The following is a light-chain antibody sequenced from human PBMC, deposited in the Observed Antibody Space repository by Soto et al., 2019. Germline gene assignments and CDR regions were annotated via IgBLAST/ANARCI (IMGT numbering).Light chain of an antibody. Sequence: EIVLTQSPATLSLSPGERATLSCRASQSVSSYLAWYQQKPGQAPRLLIYDASNRATGIPARFSGSGSGTDFTLTISSLEPEDFAVYYCQKRINCLYTFGQGTKLEIK. J-gene: IGKJ2*01. CDR3: QKRINCLYT. V-gene: IGKV3-11*01. CDR2: DAS. CDR1: QSVSSY.